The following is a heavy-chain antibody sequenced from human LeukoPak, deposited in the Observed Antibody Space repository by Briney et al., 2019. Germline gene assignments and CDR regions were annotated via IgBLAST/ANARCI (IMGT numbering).Heavy chain of an antibody. Sequence: ASVKVSCKASGYTFTSYYMHWVRQAPGQGLEWMGIINPSGGSTSYAQKFQGRVTITRDTSASTAYMELSSLRSEDTAVYYCARVRALGGYSYGYNAFDIWGQGTMVTVSS. V-gene: IGHV1-46*01. CDR2: INPSGGST. CDR1: GYTFTSYY. CDR3: ARVRALGGYSYGYNAFDI. J-gene: IGHJ3*02. D-gene: IGHD5-18*01.